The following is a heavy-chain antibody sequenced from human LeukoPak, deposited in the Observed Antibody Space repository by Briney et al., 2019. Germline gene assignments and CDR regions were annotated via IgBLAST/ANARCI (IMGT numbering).Heavy chain of an antibody. CDR2: IYYSGST. V-gene: IGHV4-59*08. CDR1: GGSISSYY. CDR3: ARHRPERLLIKYNWFDP. D-gene: IGHD2-8*01. Sequence: PSETLSLTCTVSGGSISSYYWSWIRQPPGKGLEWIGSIYYSGSTYYNPSLKSRVTISVDTSKNQFSLKLSSVTAADTAVYYCARHRPERLLIKYNWFDPWGQGTLVTVSS. J-gene: IGHJ5*02.